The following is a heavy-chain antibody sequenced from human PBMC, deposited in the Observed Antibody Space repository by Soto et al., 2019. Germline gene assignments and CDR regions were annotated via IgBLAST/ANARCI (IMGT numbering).Heavy chain of an antibody. CDR2: ISAYNGNT. V-gene: IGHV1-18*01. CDR3: AREARAPLGYCSSTSCYRSGPVETDY. Sequence: AASVKVSCKASGYTFTSYGISWVRQAPGQGLEWMGWISAYNGNTNYAQKLQGRVTMTTDTSTSTAYMELRSLRSDDTAVYYCAREARAPLGYCSSTSCYRSGPVETDYWGQGTLVTVSS. D-gene: IGHD2-2*01. CDR1: GYTFTSYG. J-gene: IGHJ4*02.